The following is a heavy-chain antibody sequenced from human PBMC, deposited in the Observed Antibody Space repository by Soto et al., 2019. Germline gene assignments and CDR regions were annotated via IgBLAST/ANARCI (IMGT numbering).Heavy chain of an antibody. D-gene: IGHD3-22*01. Sequence: PSETLSLSCTVSGASISGSSYYWAWIRRPPGKGLEWIGSIYYSGSTYYNPSLKSRVTISVDTSKNQFSLKLNSVTAADTAVYYCASLGGQQLVESIKYYYDSSGSGIDYWGQGTLVTV. CDR2: IYYSGST. J-gene: IGHJ4*02. CDR1: GASISGSSYY. CDR3: ASLGGQQLVESIKYYYDSSGSGIDY. V-gene: IGHV4-39*01.